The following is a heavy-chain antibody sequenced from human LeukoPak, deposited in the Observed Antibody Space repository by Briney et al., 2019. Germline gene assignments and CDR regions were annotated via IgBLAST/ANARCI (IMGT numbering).Heavy chain of an antibody. CDR2: ISYDGSNK. D-gene: IGHD6-6*01. CDR3: AKELKLGFDAYSSSSGSFDSLGSGVFDY. V-gene: IGHV3-30*18. J-gene: IGHJ4*02. Sequence: GGSLRLSCAASGFTFSSYGMHWVRQAPGKGLEWVAVISYDGSNKYYADSVKGRFTISRDNSKNTLYLQMNSLRAEDTAVYYCAKELKLGFDAYSSSSGSFDSLGSGVFDYWGQGTLVTVSS. CDR1: GFTFSSYG.